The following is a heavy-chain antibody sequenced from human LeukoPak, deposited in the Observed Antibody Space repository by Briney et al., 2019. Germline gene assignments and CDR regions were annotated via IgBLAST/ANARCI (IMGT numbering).Heavy chain of an antibody. J-gene: IGHJ6*02. CDR2: ISYDGSNK. CDR1: GFTFSSYG. D-gene: IGHD3-22*01. V-gene: IGHV3-30*03. CDR3: ARDEDDSSGYYYLWPLKYYYYGMDV. Sequence: PGGSLRLSCAASGFTFSSYGMHWVRQAPGKGLEWVAVISYDGSNKYYADSVKGRFTISRDNSKNTLYLQMNSLRAEDTAVYYCARDEDDSSGYYYLWPLKYYYYGMDVWGQGTTVTVSS.